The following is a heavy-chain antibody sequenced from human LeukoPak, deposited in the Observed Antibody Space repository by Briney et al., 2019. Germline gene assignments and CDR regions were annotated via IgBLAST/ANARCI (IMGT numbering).Heavy chain of an antibody. D-gene: IGHD6-13*01. CDR2: IYYSGST. Sequence: SETLSLTCTVSGDSISSYYWSWIRQPPGKGLEWIGYIYYSGSTNYNPSLKSRVTISVDTFKNQVSLKLSAVTAADTAVYYCARHSQQLGRSYYYYGMNVWGQGTTVTVSS. CDR1: GDSISSYY. V-gene: IGHV4-59*08. J-gene: IGHJ6*02. CDR3: ARHSQQLGRSYYYYGMNV.